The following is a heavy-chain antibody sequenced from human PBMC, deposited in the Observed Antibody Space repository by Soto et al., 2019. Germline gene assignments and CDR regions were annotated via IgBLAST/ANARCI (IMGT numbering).Heavy chain of an antibody. CDR3: VKDQAAGGTISRYFQD. V-gene: IGHV3-23*01. CDR2: ISGGGGTT. CDR1: GFTFSSYG. J-gene: IGHJ1*01. D-gene: IGHD6-13*01. Sequence: EVQLLESGGGLVQPEGSLRLSCEASGFTFSSYGMSWVRQAPGKGLEWVSGISGGGGTTYYADSVKGRFTISRDNSKNTLYLQVNSLRAEDTAVYYCVKDQAAGGTISRYFQDWGQGTLVTVSS.